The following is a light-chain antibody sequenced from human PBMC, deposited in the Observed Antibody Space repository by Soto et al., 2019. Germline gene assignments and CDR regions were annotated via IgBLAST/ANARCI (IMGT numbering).Light chain of an antibody. J-gene: IGKJ3*01. CDR3: QQYGSSPRVT. Sequence: EIVLTQSPATLSSFPGDRVTLSCRASQYINTRLAWYQHRPGQSPRLLIYGASSRATGIPDRFSGSGSGTDFTLTISRLEPEDFAVYYCQQYGSSPRVTFGPGTKVDIK. CDR1: QYINTR. V-gene: IGKV3-20*01. CDR2: GAS.